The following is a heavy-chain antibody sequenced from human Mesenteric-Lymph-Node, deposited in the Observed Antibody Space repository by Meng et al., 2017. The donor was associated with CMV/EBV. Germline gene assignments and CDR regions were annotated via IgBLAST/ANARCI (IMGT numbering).Heavy chain of an antibody. CDR2: IYSGGST. Sequence: GGSLRLSCAASGFTVSTNYMSWVRQAPGKGLEWVSVIYSGGSTYYADSVKGRFTTSRDNSKNTLYLQMNSLRVEDTAVYHCARALGSYNRGAFDIWGQGTMVTVSS. V-gene: IGHV3-66*02. D-gene: IGHD1-26*01. CDR1: GFTVSTNY. CDR3: ARALGSYNRGAFDI. J-gene: IGHJ3*02.